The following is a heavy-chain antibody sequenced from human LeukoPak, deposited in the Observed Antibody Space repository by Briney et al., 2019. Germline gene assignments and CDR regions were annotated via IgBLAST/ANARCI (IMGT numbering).Heavy chain of an antibody. Sequence: GGSLRLSCAASGFTFSTYCMHWVRQAPGKGPMWVSRICPDGTVTNYADSVKARFIISRDNARNTVYLQMNSLRVEDTAVYYCVRDFRSADYWGQGTLVTVSS. CDR2: ICPDGTVT. J-gene: IGHJ4*02. CDR3: VRDFRSADY. CDR1: GFTFSTYC. V-gene: IGHV3-74*01.